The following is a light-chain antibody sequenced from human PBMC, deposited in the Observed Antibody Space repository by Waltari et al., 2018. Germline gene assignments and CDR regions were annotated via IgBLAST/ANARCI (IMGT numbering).Light chain of an antibody. CDR3: SSYTSSSSVV. CDR2: DVS. Sequence: QSALTQPASVSGSPGQSIPISCTGTTSHVGGYNYVPWYQQHPGKAPKLMIYDVSNRPSGVSNRFSGSKSGNTASLTISGLQAEDEADYYCSSYTSSSSVVFGGGTKLTVL. CDR1: TSHVGGYNY. J-gene: IGLJ2*01. V-gene: IGLV2-14*03.